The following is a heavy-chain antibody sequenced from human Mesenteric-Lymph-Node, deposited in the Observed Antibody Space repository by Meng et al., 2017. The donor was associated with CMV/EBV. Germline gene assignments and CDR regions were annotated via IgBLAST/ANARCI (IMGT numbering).Heavy chain of an antibody. V-gene: IGHV4-34*01. Sequence: SETLSLTCAVYGGPFSGYYWSWIRQPPGKGLEWIGEINHSGSTNYNPYLKSRVTISADTSKNQFSLNLSSVTAADTAVYYCARGVSLRFPSYYGMDVWGQGTTVTVSS. CDR2: INHSGST. J-gene: IGHJ6*02. CDR3: ARGVSLRFPSYYGMDV. D-gene: IGHD3-3*01. CDR1: GGPFSGYY.